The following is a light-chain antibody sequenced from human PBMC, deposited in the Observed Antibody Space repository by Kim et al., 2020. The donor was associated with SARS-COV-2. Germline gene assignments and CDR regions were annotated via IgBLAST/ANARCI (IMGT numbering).Light chain of an antibody. CDR1: QSVSSN. J-gene: IGKJ5*01. Sequence: SQGERATLSCRASQSVSSNLAWYQQKPGQAPRLLIYGASTRAAGIPARFSGSGSRTEFTLTISSLQSEDFAVYYCQQYNDWPPITFGQGTRLEIK. CDR2: GAS. CDR3: QQYNDWPPIT. V-gene: IGKV3-15*01.